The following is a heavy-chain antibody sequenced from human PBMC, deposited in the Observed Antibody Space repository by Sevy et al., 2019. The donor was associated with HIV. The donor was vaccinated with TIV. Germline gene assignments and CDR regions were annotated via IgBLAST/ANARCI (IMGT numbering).Heavy chain of an antibody. Sequence: GGSLRLSCAASGFPFSSYEMNWVRQAPGKGLEWVSSISGSHGTPYYADSVKGRFTISRDNSKNTLYLQMSSLRAEDTAVYYCAKSEWGNIGFCTRSSCYPFDYWGQGTLVTVSS. J-gene: IGHJ4*02. CDR2: ISGSHGTP. CDR1: GFPFSSYE. V-gene: IGHV3-23*01. CDR3: AKSEWGNIGFCTRSSCYPFDY. D-gene: IGHD2-2*01.